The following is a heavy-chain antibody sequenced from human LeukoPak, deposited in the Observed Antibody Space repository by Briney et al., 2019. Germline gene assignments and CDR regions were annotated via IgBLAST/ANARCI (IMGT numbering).Heavy chain of an antibody. V-gene: IGHV3-21*01. CDR1: GFTFSSYS. CDR2: ISSSSSYI. D-gene: IGHD6-13*01. CDR3: ARDLLTYSSSWDY. Sequence: GGSLRLSCAASGFTFSSYSMNWVRQAPGKGLEWVSSISSSSSYIYYADSVKGRFTISRDNTKNSLYLQMNSLRAEDTAVYYCARDLLTYSSSWDYWGQGTLVTVSS. J-gene: IGHJ4*02.